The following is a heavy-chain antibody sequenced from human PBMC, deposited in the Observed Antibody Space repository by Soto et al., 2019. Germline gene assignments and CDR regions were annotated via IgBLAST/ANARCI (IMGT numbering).Heavy chain of an antibody. V-gene: IGHV1-69*01. CDR3: ARPDEGPYGSNHHYDYALDV. CDR1: GGTFSRFA. CDR2: IVPIFGVT. Sequence: QVQLVQSGAEAEKPGSSVRVSCKVLGGTFSRFALSWVRQAPGQGLEWIGGIVPIFGVTNYAQNFQGRVTITADESTGTAYMDLSILRSDDTVVYYCARPDEGPYGSNHHYDYALDVWGQGTTVTVSS. D-gene: IGHD3-10*01. J-gene: IGHJ6*02.